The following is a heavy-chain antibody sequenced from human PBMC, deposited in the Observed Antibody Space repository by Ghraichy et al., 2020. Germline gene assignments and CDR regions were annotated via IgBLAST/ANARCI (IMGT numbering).Heavy chain of an antibody. Sequence: GGSLRLSCAASGFTVSSNYMSWVRQAPGKGLEWVSGIYSGGSTYYADSVKGRFTISRHNSKNTLYLQMNSLRAEDTAVYYCARDPGLGDSSGWNWGQGTLVTVSS. CDR2: IYSGGST. CDR1: GFTVSSNY. D-gene: IGHD6-19*01. V-gene: IGHV3-53*04. CDR3: ARDPGLGDSSGWN. J-gene: IGHJ4*02.